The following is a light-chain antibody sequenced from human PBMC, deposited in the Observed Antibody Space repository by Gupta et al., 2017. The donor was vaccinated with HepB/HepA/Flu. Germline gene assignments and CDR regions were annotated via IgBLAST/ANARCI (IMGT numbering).Light chain of an antibody. CDR3: MQALQTPLT. J-gene: IGKJ4*01. CDR1: QSLLHSNGYNY. CDR2: LGS. Sequence: DIVMTKSPLSLPFTPGEPASISCRSSQSLLHSNGYNYLDWYLQKPGQSPQLLIYLGSNRASGVPDRFSGRGSGTDFTLKISRVEAEDVGVYYCMQALQTPLTFGGGTKVEI. V-gene: IGKV2-28*01.